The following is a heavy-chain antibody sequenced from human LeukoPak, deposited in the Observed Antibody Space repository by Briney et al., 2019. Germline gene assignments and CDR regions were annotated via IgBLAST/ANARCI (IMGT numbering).Heavy chain of an antibody. CDR1: GGSISSSSYY. Sequence: SETLSLTCTVSGGSISSSSYYWGWIRQPPGKGPEWIGSIYYSGSTYYNPSLKSRATISVDTSKNQFSLKLSSVTAADTAVYYCARPLITFGGVIVPSTFDIWGQGTMVTVSS. CDR2: IYYSGST. CDR3: ARPLITFGGVIVPSTFDI. J-gene: IGHJ3*02. V-gene: IGHV4-39*01. D-gene: IGHD3-16*02.